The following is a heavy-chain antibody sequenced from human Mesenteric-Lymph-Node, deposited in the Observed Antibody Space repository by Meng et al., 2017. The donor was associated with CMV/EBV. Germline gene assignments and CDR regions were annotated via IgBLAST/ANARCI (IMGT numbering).Heavy chain of an antibody. CDR2: INHSGST. Sequence: GSLRLSCAVYGGSFSGYYWSWIRQLPGKGLEWIGEINHSGSTNYNPSLKSRVTISVDTSKNQFSLKLSSVTAADTAVYYCARGGVRGGSGRGWFDPWGQGTLVTVSS. D-gene: IGHD3-10*01. J-gene: IGHJ5*02. CDR1: GGSFSGYY. V-gene: IGHV4-34*01. CDR3: ARGGVRGGSGRGWFDP.